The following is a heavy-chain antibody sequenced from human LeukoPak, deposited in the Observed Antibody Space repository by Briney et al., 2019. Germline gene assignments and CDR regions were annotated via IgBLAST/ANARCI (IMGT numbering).Heavy chain of an antibody. D-gene: IGHD5-24*01. V-gene: IGHV4-4*07. Sequence: PSETLFLTCTVFGGAISSYYWSWIRQPAGKGLQWIGRINTSGSTNDTPSLKSRVTMSADTSTNQFSLKLASVTAADTAAYYCAGEERWLQSLDYWGQKTQVTVSS. CDR1: GGAISSYY. CDR2: INTSGST. J-gene: IGHJ4*02. CDR3: AGEERWLQSLDY.